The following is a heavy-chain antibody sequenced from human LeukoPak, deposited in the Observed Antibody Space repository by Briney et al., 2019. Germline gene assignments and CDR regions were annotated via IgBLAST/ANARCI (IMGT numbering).Heavy chain of an antibody. CDR1: GGSISSSIFY. CDR3: AKSEMYCYGGICYPFYYMDV. J-gene: IGHJ6*03. V-gene: IGHV4-39*07. Sequence: SETLSLTCTVSGGSISSSIFYWGWIRQPPGKGLEWIGSIYYSGSTYYNPSLKSRVTLSVDTSKNQLSPRLTSVTAADTAVYYCAKSEMYCYGGICYPFYYMDVWGKGTTVTVSS. D-gene: IGHD2-15*01. CDR2: IYYSGST.